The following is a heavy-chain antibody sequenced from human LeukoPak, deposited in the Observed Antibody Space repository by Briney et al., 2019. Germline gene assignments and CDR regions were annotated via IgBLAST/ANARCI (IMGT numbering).Heavy chain of an antibody. CDR2: IIPIFGTA. J-gene: IGHJ4*02. Sequence: SVKVSCKASGGTFSSYAISWVRQAPGQGLEWMGGIIPIFGTANYAQKFQGRVTITADESTSTAYMELSSLRPEDTAVYYCASNPPNTGDFYYWGLGSLVTVSS. CDR3: ASNPPNTGDFYY. CDR1: GGTFSSYA. D-gene: IGHD1-1*01. V-gene: IGHV1-69*13.